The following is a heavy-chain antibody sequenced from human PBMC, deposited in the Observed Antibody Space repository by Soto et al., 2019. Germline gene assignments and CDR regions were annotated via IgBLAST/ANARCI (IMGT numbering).Heavy chain of an antibody. D-gene: IGHD3-9*01. V-gene: IGHV1-2*04. CDR3: ARSPSAYYDILTGYSSYYFDY. CDR2: INPNSGGT. CDR1: GYTFTGYY. Sequence: ASVKVSCKASGYTFTGYYMHWVRQAPGQGLEWMGWINPNSGGTNYAQKFQGWVTMTRDTSISTAYMELSRLRSDDTAVYYCARSPSAYYDILTGYSSYYFDYWGQGTLVTVSS. J-gene: IGHJ4*02.